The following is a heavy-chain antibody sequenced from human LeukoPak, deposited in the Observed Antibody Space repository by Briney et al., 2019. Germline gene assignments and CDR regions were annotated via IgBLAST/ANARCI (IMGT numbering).Heavy chain of an antibody. Sequence: RAGTSLRLSCAVSGFTISSHGMHWVRQAPGKGPEWVAMIAYHGSTEYYGDSVKGRFTISRDNSKNTLYLQMDSLRAEDTAVYHCAKDWGSGGWYNYFDPWGQGTLVTVSS. CDR3: AKDWGSGGWYNYFDP. CDR1: GFTISSHG. CDR2: IAYHGSTE. D-gene: IGHD6-19*01. J-gene: IGHJ5*02. V-gene: IGHV3-30*18.